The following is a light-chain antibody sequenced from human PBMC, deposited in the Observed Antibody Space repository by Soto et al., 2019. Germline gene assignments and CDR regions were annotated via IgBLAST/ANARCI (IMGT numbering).Light chain of an antibody. CDR2: DAS. Sequence: DSPITPAQSSLSASVGDRVTITCRASQTINNQLAWYQQKPGEAPKLLIYDASALPRGVPSRFSGSGSGTEFTLTISSLQPDDFATYYCQHFNTSPWPFGQGTKV. CDR1: QTINNQ. CDR3: QHFNTSPWP. V-gene: IGKV1-5*01. J-gene: IGKJ1*01.